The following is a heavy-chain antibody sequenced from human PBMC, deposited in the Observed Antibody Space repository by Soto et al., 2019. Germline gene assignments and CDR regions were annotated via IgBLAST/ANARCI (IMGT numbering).Heavy chain of an antibody. J-gene: IGHJ3*02. CDR3: ARKMPGFVFDI. CDR1: GYTFTDYY. D-gene: IGHD2-2*01. Sequence: GASVKVSCKASGYTFTDYYMHWVRQAPGQGLEWMGSISPNSGDTNYAQKFQGRVTVTRDTSTSTAYMELSRLRSDDTAVYYCARKMPGFVFDIWGQVTMVTVSS. CDR2: ISPNSGDT. V-gene: IGHV1-2*02.